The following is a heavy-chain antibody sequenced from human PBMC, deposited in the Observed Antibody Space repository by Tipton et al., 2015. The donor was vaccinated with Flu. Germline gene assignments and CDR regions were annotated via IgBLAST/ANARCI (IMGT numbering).Heavy chain of an antibody. CDR2: IYYSGST. D-gene: IGHD1-26*01. CDR1: GGSISSSSYY. CDR3: ARSAVGATFFDY. V-gene: IGHV4-39*07. J-gene: IGHJ4*02. Sequence: TLSLTCTVSGGSISSSSYYWGWIRQPPGKGLEWIGSIYYSGSTYYNPSLKSRVTISVDTSKNQFSLKLSSVTAADTAVYYCARSAVGATFFDYWGQGTLVTVSP.